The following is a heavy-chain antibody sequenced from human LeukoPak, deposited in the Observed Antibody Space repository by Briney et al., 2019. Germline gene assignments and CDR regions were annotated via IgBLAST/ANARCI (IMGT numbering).Heavy chain of an antibody. CDR1: GYSINIGYY. V-gene: IGHV4-38-2*02. J-gene: IGHJ6*03. CDR3: ARAQYYYGNYYMDV. D-gene: IGHD3-10*01. CDR2: IYHSGST. Sequence: SETLSLTCTVSGYSINIGYYWGWIRQPPGKGLEWIGSIYHSGSTYYNPSLKSRVTITVDTSKNQLSLKLSSVTAADTAVYYCARAQYYYGNYYMDVWGKGTTVTVSS.